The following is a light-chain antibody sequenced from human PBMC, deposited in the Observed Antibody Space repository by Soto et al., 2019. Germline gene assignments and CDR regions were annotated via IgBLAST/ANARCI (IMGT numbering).Light chain of an antibody. CDR2: GAS. CDR1: ETVAGSY. CDR3: QLYGTSGT. Sequence: EIVLTQSPGTLSLSPGERATLSCRASETVAGSYLAWYQQKPGQAPRLLIHGASTRATGIADRFSGSGSGTDFTLTISRLEPEDFAVYYCQLYGTSGTFGQGTKVDIK. V-gene: IGKV3-20*01. J-gene: IGKJ1*01.